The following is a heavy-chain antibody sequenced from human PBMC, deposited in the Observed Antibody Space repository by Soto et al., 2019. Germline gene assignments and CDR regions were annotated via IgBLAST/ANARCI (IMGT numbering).Heavy chain of an antibody. D-gene: IGHD3-9*01. CDR1: GFTFGDYA. Sequence: PGGSLRLSCTASGFTFGDYAMSWVRRAPGKGLEWVGFIRSKAYGGTTEYAASVKGRFTISRDDSKSIAYLQMNSLKTEDTAVYYCTRMDPLTGAYYYYYGMDVWGQGTTVTVSS. J-gene: IGHJ6*02. CDR2: IRSKAYGGTT. V-gene: IGHV3-49*04. CDR3: TRMDPLTGAYYYYYGMDV.